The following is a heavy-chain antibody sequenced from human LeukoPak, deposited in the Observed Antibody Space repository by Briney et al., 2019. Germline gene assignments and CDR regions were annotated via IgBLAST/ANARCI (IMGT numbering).Heavy chain of an antibody. CDR1: GFTFSSYG. V-gene: IGHV3-33*06. CDR2: IWYDGSNK. J-gene: IGHJ4*02. CDR3: AKDLEMATIEGFDY. D-gene: IGHD5-24*01. Sequence: GGSLRLSCAASGFTFSSYGMHWVRQAPGKGLEWVAVIWYDGSNKYYADSVKGRFTISRDSSRNTLYLQMNSLRAEDTAVYYCAKDLEMATIEGFDYWGQGTLVTVSS.